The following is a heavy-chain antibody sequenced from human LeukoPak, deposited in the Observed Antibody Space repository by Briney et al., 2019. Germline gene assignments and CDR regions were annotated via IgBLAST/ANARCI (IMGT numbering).Heavy chain of an antibody. J-gene: IGHJ5*02. CDR2: IIPIFGTA. Sequence: GASVKVSCKASGGTFSSYAISWVRQAPGQGLEWMGGIIPIFGTANYAQKFQGRVTITADESTSTAYMELSSLRSEDTAVYYCARDDSSGGSCYPRVGNWFDPWGQGTLVTVSS. D-gene: IGHD2-15*01. CDR3: ARDDSSGGSCYPRVGNWFDP. CDR1: GGTFSSYA. V-gene: IGHV1-69*13.